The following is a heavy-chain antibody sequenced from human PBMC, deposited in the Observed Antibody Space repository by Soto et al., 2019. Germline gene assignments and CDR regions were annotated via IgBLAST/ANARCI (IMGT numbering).Heavy chain of an antibody. V-gene: IGHV4-30-2*01. CDR1: GGCISSGGYS. CDR2: IYHSGST. J-gene: IGHJ2*01. Sequence: QLQLQESGSGLVQPSQTLSLTCAVSGGCISSGGYSWSWIRQPPGKGLVWIGYIYHSGSTYYNPSLKRRATISVDRSKNQFSLKLSSVTAADTSVYYCARVPGLCCRGTLVTVSS. CDR3: ARVPGL.